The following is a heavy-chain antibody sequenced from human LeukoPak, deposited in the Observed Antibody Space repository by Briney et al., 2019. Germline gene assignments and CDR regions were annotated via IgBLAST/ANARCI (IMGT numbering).Heavy chain of an antibody. V-gene: IGHV7-4-1*02. J-gene: IGHJ5*02. Sequence: ASVKVSCKASGYTFTSYAMNWVRQAPGQGLEWMGWINTNTGNPTYAHGFTGRFVFSLDTSVSTAYLQISSLKAEDTAVYYCARDNSVRDEAWWFSPWGQGTLVTVSS. D-gene: IGHD5-24*01. CDR1: GYTFTSYA. CDR3: ARDNSVRDEAWWFSP. CDR2: INTNTGNP.